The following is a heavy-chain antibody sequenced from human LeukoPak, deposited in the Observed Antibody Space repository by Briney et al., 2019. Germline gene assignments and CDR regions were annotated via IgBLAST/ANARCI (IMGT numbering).Heavy chain of an antibody. CDR2: VKQDESEK. CDR1: GFTFSSYW. Sequence: GGSLRLSCAASGFTFSSYWMSCVRQAPGKGLEWVANVKQDESEKYYADSVKGRFTISRDNAKNSLYLQLNSLRAEDTAAYYCARDLLHCSGDTCYYSDWGQGTLVTVSS. CDR3: ARDLLHCSGDTCYYSD. D-gene: IGHD2-15*01. J-gene: IGHJ4*02. V-gene: IGHV3-7*01.